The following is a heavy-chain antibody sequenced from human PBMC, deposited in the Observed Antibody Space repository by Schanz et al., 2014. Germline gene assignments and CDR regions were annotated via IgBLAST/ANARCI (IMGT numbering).Heavy chain of an antibody. CDR1: GFAFSDYG. CDR2: ISYDGTIK. CDR3: AKKWTGQWLGLIDY. V-gene: IGHV3-33*03. Sequence: QVQLVESGGGVVQPGKSLRLSCAASGFAFSDYGMHWVRQAPGKGLEWVALISYDGTIKVHADSVKGRFIISRDNAKNTLYLQMNSLRAEDTAVYYCAKKWTGQWLGLIDYWGQGSLVTVSS. J-gene: IGHJ4*02. D-gene: IGHD6-19*01.